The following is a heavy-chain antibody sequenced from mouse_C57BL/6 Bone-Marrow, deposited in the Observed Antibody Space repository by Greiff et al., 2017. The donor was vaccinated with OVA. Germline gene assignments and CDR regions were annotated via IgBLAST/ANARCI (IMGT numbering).Heavy chain of an antibody. Sequence: VQLQQSGPVLVKPGASVKMSCKASGYTFTDYYMNWVKQSHGKSLEWIGVINPYNGGTSYNQKFKGKATLTVDKSSSTAYMELNSLTSEDSAVYYCAPYYGSSPYWYFDVWGTGTTVTVSS. CDR1: GYTFTDYY. J-gene: IGHJ1*03. V-gene: IGHV1-19*01. CDR3: APYYGSSPYWYFDV. D-gene: IGHD1-1*01. CDR2: INPYNGGT.